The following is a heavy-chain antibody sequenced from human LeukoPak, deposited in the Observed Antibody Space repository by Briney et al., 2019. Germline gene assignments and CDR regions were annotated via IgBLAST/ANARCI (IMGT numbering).Heavy chain of an antibody. V-gene: IGHV4-59*01. CDR1: GGSSSYY. CDR3: ARVTTVTTRFDY. CDR2: IYYSGST. D-gene: IGHD4-17*01. J-gene: IGHJ4*02. Sequence: PSETLSLTCTVSGGSSSYYWSWIRQPPGKGLEWIGYIYYSGSTNYNPSLKSRVTISVDTSKNQFSLKLSPVTAADTAVYYCARVTTVTTRFDYWGQGTLVTVSS.